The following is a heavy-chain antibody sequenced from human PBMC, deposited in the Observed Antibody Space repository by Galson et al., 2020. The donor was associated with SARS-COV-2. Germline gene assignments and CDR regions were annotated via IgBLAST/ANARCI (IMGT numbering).Heavy chain of an antibody. V-gene: IGHV3-9*01. CDR2: ISWNSGSI. CDR1: GFTFDDYA. D-gene: IGHD1-1*01. CDR3: ANGVLGTTGDAFDI. Sequence: LSLSCASSGFTFDDYAMHWVRQAPGKGLEGVSGISWNSGSIGYADSVKGRFTISRDNAKNSLYLQMNSLRAEDTALYYCANGVLGTTGDAFDIWGQGTMVTVSS. J-gene: IGHJ3*02.